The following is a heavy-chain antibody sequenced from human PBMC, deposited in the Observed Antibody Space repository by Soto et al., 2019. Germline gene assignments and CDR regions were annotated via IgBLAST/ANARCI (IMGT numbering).Heavy chain of an antibody. CDR2: IHYTGSV. V-gene: IGHV4-30-4*01. CDR3: VREDDGGDRDYYGLDV. Sequence: SETLSLTCTVSGGSLNSEYYHWTWIRQAPGKGLEWIGYIHYTGSVRYNPSLQSRITMSVDTSKNLFSLNLSSVTAADTAVYFCVREDDGGDRDYYGLDVWGQGTMVTVSS. D-gene: IGHD2-21*02. CDR1: GGSLNSEYYH. J-gene: IGHJ6*02.